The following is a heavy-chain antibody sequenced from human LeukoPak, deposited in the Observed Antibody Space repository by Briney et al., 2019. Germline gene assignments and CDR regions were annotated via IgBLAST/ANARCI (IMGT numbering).Heavy chain of an antibody. CDR1: GGSISSYY. J-gene: IGHJ4*02. CDR2: IYYSGST. D-gene: IGHD5-12*01. Sequence: PSETLSLTCTGSGGSISSYYWSWIRQPPGKGLEWIGYIYYSGSTNYNPSLKSRVTISVDTSRSQFSLKLSSVTAADTAVYYCARAQIQGPDSGWYLDYWGQGTLVTVSS. CDR3: ARAQIQGPDSGWYLDY. V-gene: IGHV4-59*01.